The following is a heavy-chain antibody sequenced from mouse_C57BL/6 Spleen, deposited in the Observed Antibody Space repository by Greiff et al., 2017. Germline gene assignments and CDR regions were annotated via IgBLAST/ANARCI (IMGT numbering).Heavy chain of an antibody. D-gene: IGHD1-1*01. V-gene: IGHV1-18*01. CDR3: ARGGYGSSLYYAMDY. CDR2: INPNNGGT. Sequence: VQLQQSGPELVKPGASVKIPCKASGYTFTDYNMDWVKQSHGKSLEWIGDINPNNGGTIYNQKFKGKATLTVDKSSSTAYMELRSLPSEDTAVYYCARGGYGSSLYYAMDYWGQGTSVTVSS. CDR1: GYTFTDYN. J-gene: IGHJ4*01.